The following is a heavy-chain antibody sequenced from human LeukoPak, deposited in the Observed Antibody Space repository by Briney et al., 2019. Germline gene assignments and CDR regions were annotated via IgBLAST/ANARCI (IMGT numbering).Heavy chain of an antibody. Sequence: GGSLRLSCAASGFTFSSYAMSWVRQAPGKGLEWVSAISGSGGSTYYADSVKGRFTISRDNSKNTLYLQRNSLRAEDTAVYYCAKDSTRGYCSGGSCYVDPWGQGTLVTVSS. J-gene: IGHJ5*02. V-gene: IGHV3-23*01. CDR3: AKDSTRGYCSGGSCYVDP. CDR1: GFTFSSYA. D-gene: IGHD2-15*01. CDR2: ISGSGGST.